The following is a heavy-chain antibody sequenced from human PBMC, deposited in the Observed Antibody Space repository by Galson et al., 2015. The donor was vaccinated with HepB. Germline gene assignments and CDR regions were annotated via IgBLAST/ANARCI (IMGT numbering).Heavy chain of an antibody. Sequence: SVKVSCKVSGYTLTEFSMHWVRQAPGRGLEWMGGFDREDGKTIYAQKFQGRLTMTEDTSTDTAYIELSSLRSEDTAVYHCATDWRGYGGLFDYWGQGTLVTVSS. CDR3: ATDWRGYGGLFDY. J-gene: IGHJ4*02. V-gene: IGHV1-24*01. D-gene: IGHD5-18*01. CDR1: GYTLTEFS. CDR2: FDREDGKT.